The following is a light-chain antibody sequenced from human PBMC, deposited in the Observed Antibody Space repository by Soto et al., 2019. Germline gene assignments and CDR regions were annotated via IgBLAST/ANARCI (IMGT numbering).Light chain of an antibody. V-gene: IGKV3-20*01. CDR3: QQYGSSPSFT. Sequence: EIVLTQSPGTLSLSPGERATLSCRASQTVSSSYLAWYQQKPGQAPRLLIYGTSGSATGIPDRFSGSGSGTDFTLTISRLEPEDFAVYYCQQYGSSPSFTVGPGTKVDIK. CDR1: QTVSSSY. J-gene: IGKJ3*01. CDR2: GTS.